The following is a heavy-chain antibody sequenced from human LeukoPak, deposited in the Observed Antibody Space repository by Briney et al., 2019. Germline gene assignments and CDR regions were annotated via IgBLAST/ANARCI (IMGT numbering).Heavy chain of an antibody. Sequence: GGSLRLSCAASGFTFSTYWMHWVRQAPEKGLVWVSRINSDGTSTSYADSVKGRFTIFRDNAKNMLYLQMNSLRVDDTAVYYCVRGAPFDYWGQGTLVTVSS. CDR1: GFTFSTYW. J-gene: IGHJ4*02. CDR2: INSDGTST. V-gene: IGHV3-74*01. D-gene: IGHD1-26*01. CDR3: VRGAPFDY.